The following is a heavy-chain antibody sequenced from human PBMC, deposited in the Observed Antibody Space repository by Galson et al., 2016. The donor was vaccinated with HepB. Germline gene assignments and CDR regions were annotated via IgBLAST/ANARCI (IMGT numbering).Heavy chain of an antibody. CDR3: ARVREYTYGHRPSTLDD. V-gene: IGHV1-46*01. CDR2: INPSGGSI. Sequence: SVKVSCKASGYSFTTYYMHWVRQAPGKGLEWMGVINPSGGSISYAQKFQGRVTMTRDTSTSTVHMELSSLRSEDTAVYYCARVREYTYGHRPSTLDDWGQGTLVTVSS. J-gene: IGHJ4*02. D-gene: IGHD5-18*01. CDR1: GYSFTTYY.